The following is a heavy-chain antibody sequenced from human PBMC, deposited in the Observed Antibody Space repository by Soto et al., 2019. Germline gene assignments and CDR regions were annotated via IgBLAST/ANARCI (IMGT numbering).Heavy chain of an antibody. CDR2: IYYSGST. CDR3: ARSTDSSGWRFDY. V-gene: IGHV4-59*01. J-gene: IGHJ4*02. CDR1: GASISFYS. Sequence: SETLSLTCTVSGASISFYSWSWIRQPPGKGLEWIGYIYYSGSTNYNPSLKSRVAISVDTSKNQFSLKLSSVTAADTAVYYCARSTDSSGWRFDYWGQGTQVTVSS. D-gene: IGHD6-19*01.